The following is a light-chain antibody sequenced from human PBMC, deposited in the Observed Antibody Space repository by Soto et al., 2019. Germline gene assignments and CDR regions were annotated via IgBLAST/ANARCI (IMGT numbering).Light chain of an antibody. CDR2: ATS. CDR1: RNVIIY. J-gene: IGKJ5*01. Sequence: EIPLTQSPSSLAASVGERLTLTSRASRNVIIYLNWYQHXPGKGPTILIHATSNLQIGGPSRFSGSGSGTEFTLTISSLEPEDLGTYYCQQSYKMPSFGQGTRLEIK. CDR3: QQSYKMPS. V-gene: IGKV1-39*01.